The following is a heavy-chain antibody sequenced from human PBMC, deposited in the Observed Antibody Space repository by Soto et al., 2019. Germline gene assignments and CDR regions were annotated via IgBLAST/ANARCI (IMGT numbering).Heavy chain of an antibody. V-gene: IGHV1-24*01. D-gene: IGHD3-3*01. CDR2: FDPEDGET. CDR3: ATGSFWRGPPEPPVWYYMDY. CDR1: RYNLSELY. Sequence: SEEVSCKXSRYNLSELYKHWVRQAPGKGQEWMGGFDPEDGETIYAQKFQGRVTMTEDTSIDTAYMELSRLRSEDTAVYYCATGSFWRGPPEPPVWYYMDYWGQGTLVTVSS. J-gene: IGHJ4*02.